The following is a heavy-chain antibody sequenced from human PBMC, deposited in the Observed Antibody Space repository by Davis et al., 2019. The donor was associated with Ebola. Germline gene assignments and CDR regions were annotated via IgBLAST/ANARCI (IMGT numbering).Heavy chain of an antibody. CDR3: ARGNYGDYIVLYYYNMDV. J-gene: IGHJ6*02. V-gene: IGHV4-34*01. D-gene: IGHD4-17*01. CDR2: IFHGGNT. Sequence: LETLSLTCAVYGGSFSGYYWIWIRQAPGKGLEWIGEIFHGGNTNYNPSLRGRVTMSVDTSKNQFSLKLSSVTAADTAVYYCARGNYGDYIVLYYYNMDVWGQGTTVTVSS. CDR1: GGSFSGYY.